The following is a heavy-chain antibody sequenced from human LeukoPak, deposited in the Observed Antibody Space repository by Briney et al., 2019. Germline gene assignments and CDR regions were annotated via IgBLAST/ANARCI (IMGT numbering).Heavy chain of an antibody. CDR1: GFTFDDYA. J-gene: IGHJ4*02. CDR3: AKGRMDLLNYFDY. Sequence: GRSLRLSCAASGFTFDDYAMHWVRQAPGKGLEWVSGISWNSCSIGYADSVKGRFTISRDNAKHSLYLQMNSLRAEDTALYYCAKGRMDLLNYFDYWGQGTLVTVSS. CDR2: ISWNSCSI. V-gene: IGHV3-9*01.